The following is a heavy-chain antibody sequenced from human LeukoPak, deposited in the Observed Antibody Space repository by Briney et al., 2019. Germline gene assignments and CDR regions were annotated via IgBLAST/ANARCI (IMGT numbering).Heavy chain of an antibody. V-gene: IGHV6-1*01. CDR3: AKDQLGPGGLANWFDP. Sequence: SQTLSLTCDISGDIVSSKTAAWNWIRQSPSRGLEWLGRTYYRSKWYDDYATSVKGRITINPDTSKNQFSLQLKSVTPEDTAVYYCAKDQLGPGGLANWFDPWGQGTLVTVSS. CDR1: GDIVSSKTAA. J-gene: IGHJ5*02. D-gene: IGHD7-27*01. CDR2: TYYRSKWYD.